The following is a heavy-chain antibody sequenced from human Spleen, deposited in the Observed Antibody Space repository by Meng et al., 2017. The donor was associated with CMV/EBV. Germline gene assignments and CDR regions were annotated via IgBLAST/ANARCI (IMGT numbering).Heavy chain of an antibody. CDR2: INPNGGGK. V-gene: IGHV1-2*02. Sequence: YTFTGYYMHWVRHAPGQGLEWMGWINPNGGGKNYAQKFQGRVTMTRDTSISTAYMELGRLRSDDTAVYYCARGYCSSTSCYSDWFDPWGQRTLVTVSS. CDR3: ARGYCSSTSCYSDWFDP. CDR1: YTFTGYY. J-gene: IGHJ5*02. D-gene: IGHD2-2*01.